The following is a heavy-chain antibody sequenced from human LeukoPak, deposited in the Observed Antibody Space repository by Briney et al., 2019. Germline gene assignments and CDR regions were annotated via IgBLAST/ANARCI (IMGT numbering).Heavy chain of an antibody. V-gene: IGHV4-39*01. CDR1: GGSISSSPYY. D-gene: IGHD3-10*01. J-gene: IGHJ4*02. Sequence: KPSETLSLTCTVSGGSISSSPYYWGWIRQPPGKDLEWIGSIFYSGSTYYNPSLDSRVTISLDTSKNQFSLKLSSVTAADTAVYYCARQGYFGSGAAHYFDHWGQGTLVTVSS. CDR2: IFYSGST. CDR3: ARQGYFGSGAAHYFDH.